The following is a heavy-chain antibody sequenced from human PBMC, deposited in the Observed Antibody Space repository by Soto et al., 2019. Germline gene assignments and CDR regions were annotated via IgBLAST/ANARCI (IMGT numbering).Heavy chain of an antibody. Sequence: QVQLVESGGGVVQPGRSLRLSCAASGFTFSSYGMHWVRQAPGKGLEWVAVISYDGSNKYYADSVKGRFTISRDNSKNTLYLQMNSLRAEDTAVYYCAKDLLPDYDILILGSRDYYYYYGMDVWGQGTTVTVSS. D-gene: IGHD3-9*01. J-gene: IGHJ6*02. CDR3: AKDLLPDYDILILGSRDYYYYYGMDV. CDR1: GFTFSSYG. V-gene: IGHV3-30*18. CDR2: ISYDGSNK.